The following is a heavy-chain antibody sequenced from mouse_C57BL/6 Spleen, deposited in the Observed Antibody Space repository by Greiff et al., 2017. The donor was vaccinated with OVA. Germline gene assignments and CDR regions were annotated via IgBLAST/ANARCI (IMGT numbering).Heavy chain of an antibody. CDR3: TRTKSGNDY. D-gene: IGHD1-1*01. V-gene: IGHV1-15*01. J-gene: IGHJ2*01. CDR1: GYTFTDYE. Sequence: QVQLQQSGAELVRPGASVTLSCTASGYTFTDYEMHWVKQTPVHGLEWIGAIDPETGGTAYNQKFKGKAILTADKSSSTAYMKLRSLTSEDSAVYYCTRTKSGNDYWGQGTTLTVSS. CDR2: IDPETGGT.